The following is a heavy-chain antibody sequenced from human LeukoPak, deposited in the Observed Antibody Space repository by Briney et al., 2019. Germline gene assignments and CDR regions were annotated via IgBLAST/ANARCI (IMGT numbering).Heavy chain of an antibody. CDR2: IYYSGST. D-gene: IGHD3-10*01. CDR3: ARHTYYYGSECFDY. CDR1: GGSISSYY. J-gene: IGHJ4*02. Sequence: SETLSLTCTVSGGSISSYYWSWIRQPPGKGLEWIGYIYYSGSTNYNPSLKSRVTISVDTSKNQFSLKLSSVTAADTAVYYCARHTYYYGSECFDYWGQGTLVTVSS. V-gene: IGHV4-59*08.